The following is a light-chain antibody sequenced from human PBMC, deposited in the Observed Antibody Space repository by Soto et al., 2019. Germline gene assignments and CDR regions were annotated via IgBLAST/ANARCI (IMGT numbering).Light chain of an antibody. Sequence: EIVLTQSPGTLSLSPGERATLSCRASQSVSSNYLVWYQQKPGQAPRLLIYGASSRATGIPDRFSGSGSGTDFTLTIRRLEPEDFAVYYCQQYATSHATFAQGTKLDIK. CDR2: GAS. CDR3: QQYATSHAT. CDR1: QSVSSNY. J-gene: IGKJ1*01. V-gene: IGKV3-20*01.